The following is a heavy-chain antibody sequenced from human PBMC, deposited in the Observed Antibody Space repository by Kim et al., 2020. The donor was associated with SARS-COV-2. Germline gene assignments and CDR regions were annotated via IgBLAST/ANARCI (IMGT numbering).Heavy chain of an antibody. Sequence: SETLSLTCTVSGGSISSYYWSWIRQPPGKGLEWIGYIYYSGSTNYNPSLKSRVTISVDTSKNQFSLKLSSVTAADTAVYYCARNSLYHSGYDLTLGWFDPWGQGTLVTVSS. CDR1: GGSISSYY. CDR2: IYYSGST. D-gene: IGHD5-12*01. CDR3: ARNSLYHSGYDLTLGWFDP. J-gene: IGHJ5*02. V-gene: IGHV4-59*13.